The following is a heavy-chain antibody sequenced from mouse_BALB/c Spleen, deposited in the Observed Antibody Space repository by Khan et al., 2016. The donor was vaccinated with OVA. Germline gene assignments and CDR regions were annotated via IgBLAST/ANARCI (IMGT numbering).Heavy chain of an antibody. D-gene: IGHD1-1*01. Sequence: VQLKQSGPELVKPGASVKMSCKASGYTFTSYVMHWVKQKPGLGLEWIGYIYPFNDDTKYNEKFKGKATLTSDKSPSTAYMELSSLTSEDSAVYYCAPVGNYYVSFAYWGQGTLVTVSA. CDR2: IYPFNDDT. CDR1: GYTFTSYV. J-gene: IGHJ3*01. CDR3: APVGNYYVSFAY. V-gene: IGHV1S136*01.